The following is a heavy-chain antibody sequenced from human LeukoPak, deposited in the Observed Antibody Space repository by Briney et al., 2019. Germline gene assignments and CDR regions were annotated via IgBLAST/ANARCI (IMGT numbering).Heavy chain of an antibody. D-gene: IGHD3-3*01. CDR3: ARGRSITIFGDYFDY. J-gene: IGHJ4*02. CDR2: IYTSGST. CDR1: GGSISSGSYY. Sequence: SETLSLTCTVSGGSISSGSYYLSWIRQPAGKGLEWIGRIYTSGSTNYYPSLKSRVTISVDTSKNQFSLKLSSVTAADTAVYYCARGRSITIFGDYFDYWGQGTLVTVSS. V-gene: IGHV4-61*02.